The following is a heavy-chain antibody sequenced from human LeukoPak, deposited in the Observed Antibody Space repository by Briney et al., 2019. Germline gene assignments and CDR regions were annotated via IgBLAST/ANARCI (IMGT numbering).Heavy chain of an antibody. CDR3: ARGVAAAGTTLDY. CDR1: GFTVSSSY. J-gene: IGHJ4*02. V-gene: IGHV3-66*01. CDR2: IYSGGTT. D-gene: IGHD6-13*01. Sequence: GGSLRLSCAASGFTVSSSYMTWVRQAPGKGLEWVSVIYSGGTTYYADSVKGRFTISRDNSKNTLYLQMNSLRDEDTAVYYCARGVAAAGTTLDYWGQGTLVTVSS.